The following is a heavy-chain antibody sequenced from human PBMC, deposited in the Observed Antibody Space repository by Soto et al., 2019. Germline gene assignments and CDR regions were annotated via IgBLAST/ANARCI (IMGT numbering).Heavy chain of an antibody. CDR1: GYTFSDYS. CDR3: AKGPRIRAFDPYYYNTLDV. V-gene: IGHV1-2*04. D-gene: IGHD1-20*01. CDR2: INPHSGDT. Sequence: QVQLVQSGAEVKKPGASVKVSCKASGYTFSDYSIHWVRQAPGQGLEWMGCINPHSGDTYYAQKFQDWVTMTRDTSINTAYMELGRLRSDDTAVYYCAKGPRIRAFDPYYYNTLDVWGQGTTVTVSS. J-gene: IGHJ6*02.